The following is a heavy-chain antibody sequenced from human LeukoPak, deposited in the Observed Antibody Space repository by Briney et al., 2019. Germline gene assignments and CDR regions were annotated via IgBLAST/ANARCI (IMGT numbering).Heavy chain of an antibody. CDR3: AKDPKQWFEYFQH. CDR2: VSGSGGST. CDR1: GFTFSSYA. Sequence: PGGSLRLSCAASGFTFSSYAMSWVRQAPGKGLEWVSAVSGSGGSTYYADSVKGRFTISRDNSKNTLYLQMNSLRAEDTAVYYCAKDPKQWFEYFQHWGQGTLVTVSS. V-gene: IGHV3-23*01. J-gene: IGHJ1*01. D-gene: IGHD6-19*01.